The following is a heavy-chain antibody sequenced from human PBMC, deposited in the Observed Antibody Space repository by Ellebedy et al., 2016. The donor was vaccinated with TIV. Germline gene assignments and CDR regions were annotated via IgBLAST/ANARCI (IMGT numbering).Heavy chain of an antibody. J-gene: IGHJ2*01. D-gene: IGHD6-19*01. CDR1: GYSSTNYW. Sequence: VESLKISCKVSGYSSTNYWIGWVRQMPGKGLEWMGIIYPGDSDTRYSPSLQGQVTVSADKSISPAFLQWSSLKASDTAMYYCARLRAAVPGTRSWGWYFDLWGRGAVVTVSS. CDR2: IYPGDSDT. V-gene: IGHV5-51*01. CDR3: ARLRAAVPGTRSWGWYFDL.